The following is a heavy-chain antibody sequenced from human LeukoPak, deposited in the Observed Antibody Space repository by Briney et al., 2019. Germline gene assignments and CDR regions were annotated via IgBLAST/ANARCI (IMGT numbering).Heavy chain of an antibody. CDR2: IYHSGST. J-gene: IGHJ4*02. D-gene: IGHD3-10*01. CDR3: ARDRGRGFGESYYFDY. V-gene: IGHV4-30-2*01. Sequence: PSETLSLTCTVSGGSISSGGYYWSWIRQPPGKGLEWIGYIYHSGSTYYNPSLKSRVTISVDRSKNQFSLKLSSVTAADTAVYYCARDRGRGFGESYYFDYWGQGTLVTVSS. CDR1: GGSISSGGYY.